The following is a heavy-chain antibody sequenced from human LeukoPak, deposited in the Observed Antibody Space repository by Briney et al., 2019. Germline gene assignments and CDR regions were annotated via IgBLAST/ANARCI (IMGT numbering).Heavy chain of an antibody. Sequence: PSETLSLTCTVSGGFISSYYWSWIRQPPGKGLEWIGYIYYSGSTNYNPSLKSRVTISVDTSKNQFSLKLSSVTAADTAVYYCARARDYYDSSGYSEDTHDAFDIWGQGTMVTVSS. CDR2: IYYSGST. V-gene: IGHV4-59*01. CDR3: ARARDYYDSSGYSEDTHDAFDI. J-gene: IGHJ3*02. D-gene: IGHD3-22*01. CDR1: GGFISSYY.